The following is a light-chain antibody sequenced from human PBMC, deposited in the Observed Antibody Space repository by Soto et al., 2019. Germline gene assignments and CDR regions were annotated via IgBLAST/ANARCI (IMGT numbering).Light chain of an antibody. CDR1: QSISRN. J-gene: IGKJ5*01. Sequence: DLQMTQSPSSLSASVGDRVTITCRASQSISRNLNWYQHKPGKAPKLLSYAASSLPNGVPSRFSGGGSGTEFTLSISSLQPEDFGTYYCQQSYTTASITFGQGTRLEIK. CDR2: AAS. V-gene: IGKV1-39*01. CDR3: QQSYTTASIT.